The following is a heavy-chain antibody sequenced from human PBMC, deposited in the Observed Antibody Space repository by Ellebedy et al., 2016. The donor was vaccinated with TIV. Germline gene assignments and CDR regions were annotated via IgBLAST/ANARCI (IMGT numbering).Heavy chain of an antibody. CDR3: AKDRFWENWKYRGNWFDP. V-gene: IGHV4-61*08. D-gene: IGHD3-10*01. Sequence: MPSETLSLTCTVSGDSVSNADYYWNWIRQPPGKGLEWIGYIYYSGSTNYNPSLNSRVTISIDTSKNQFSLKLASVSAADTAVYYCAKDRFWENWKYRGNWFDPWGQGTPVIVSS. CDR2: IYYSGST. CDR1: GDSVSNADYY. J-gene: IGHJ5*02.